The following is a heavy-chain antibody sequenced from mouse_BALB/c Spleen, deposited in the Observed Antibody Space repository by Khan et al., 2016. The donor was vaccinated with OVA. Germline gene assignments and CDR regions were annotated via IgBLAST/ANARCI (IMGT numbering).Heavy chain of an antibody. D-gene: IGHD4-1*01. J-gene: IGHJ3*01. CDR2: ISSDGDYT. V-gene: IGHV5-6*01. Sequence: EVELVESGGDLVKPGGSLKLSCAASGFTFSSYSMSWVRQTPDKRLEWVATISSDGDYTYFPDSVKGRFTISRDNAKNTLNLQMSSLKSEDTALYYCASHLTGSCAYGGQGTLVTGFA. CDR1: GFTFSSYS. CDR3: ASHLTGSCAY.